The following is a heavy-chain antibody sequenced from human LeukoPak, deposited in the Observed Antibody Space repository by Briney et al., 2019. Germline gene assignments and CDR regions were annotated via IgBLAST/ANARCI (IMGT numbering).Heavy chain of an antibody. CDR1: GDFFRSYW. CDR3: ARQGYTASYYFLDY. D-gene: IGHD1-26*01. J-gene: IGHJ4*02. V-gene: IGHV4-4*07. CDR2: IYSTGST. Sequence: PSETLSLTCSVSGDFFRSYWWGWVRQPAGKGLEWIGRIYSTGSTKFNPSLKSRLTMSMAASTNQFSLKLASVTAADTAIYFCARQGYTASYYFLDYWSQGTLVTVSS.